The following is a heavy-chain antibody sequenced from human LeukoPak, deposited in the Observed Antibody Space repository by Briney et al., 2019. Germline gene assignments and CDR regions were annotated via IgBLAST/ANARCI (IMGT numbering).Heavy chain of an antibody. CDR2: INGDGAKT. CDR3: AKMVYSNLNY. V-gene: IGHV3-23*01. J-gene: IGHJ4*02. D-gene: IGHD4-11*01. CDR1: GFTFSTYG. Sequence: PGGSLGLSCAASGFTFSTYGMSWVRQAPGKGLEWVSAINGDGAKTYYADSVKGRFTISRDNSKNTLHLQMNSLRADDTAVYYCAKMVYSNLNYWGQGTLVTVAS.